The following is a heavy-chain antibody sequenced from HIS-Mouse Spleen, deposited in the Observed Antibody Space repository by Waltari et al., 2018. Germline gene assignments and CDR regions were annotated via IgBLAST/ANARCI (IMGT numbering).Heavy chain of an antibody. V-gene: IGHV4-34*01. J-gene: IGHJ4*02. D-gene: IGHD4-17*01. CDR1: GGSFRGYY. CDR3: ARGRSPATVTIGYYFDY. Sequence: QVQLQQWGAGLLKPSETLSLTCAVYGGSFRGYYWSCIRQPPGKGLEWIGEINHSGSTNYNPSLKSRVTISVDTSKNQFSLKLSSVTAADTAVYYCARGRSPATVTIGYYFDYWGQGTLVTVSS. CDR2: INHSGST.